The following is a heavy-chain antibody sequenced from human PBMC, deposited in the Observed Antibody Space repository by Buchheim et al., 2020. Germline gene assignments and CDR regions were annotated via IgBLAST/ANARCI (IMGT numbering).Heavy chain of an antibody. Sequence: QVQLVQSGAEVKKPGSSVQVSCKASGGTFSSYAISWVRQAPGQGLEWRGGIIPIFGTANYAKKFPGIVTITADESTSTTYLELSSLRSEDTGVYYCARGGYYDSSGYYAQNDYWGQGTL. CDR3: ARGGYYDSSGYYAQNDY. J-gene: IGHJ4*02. V-gene: IGHV1-69*01. D-gene: IGHD3-22*01. CDR1: GGTFSSYA. CDR2: IIPIFGTA.